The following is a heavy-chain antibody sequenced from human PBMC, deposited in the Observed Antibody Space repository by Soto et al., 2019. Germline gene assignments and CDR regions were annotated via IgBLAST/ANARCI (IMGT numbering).Heavy chain of an antibody. CDR3: ARDILDIVVVPAAQGSYYGMDV. J-gene: IGHJ6*02. Sequence: GASVKVSCKASGYTFTIYGISCVLQAPVQWLDGMGWISAYNGNTNYAQKLQGRVTMTTDTSTSTAYMELRSLRSDDTAVYYCARDILDIVVVPAAQGSYYGMDVWGQGTTVTVSS. CDR1: GYTFTIYG. CDR2: ISAYNGNT. V-gene: IGHV1-18*04. D-gene: IGHD2-2*01.